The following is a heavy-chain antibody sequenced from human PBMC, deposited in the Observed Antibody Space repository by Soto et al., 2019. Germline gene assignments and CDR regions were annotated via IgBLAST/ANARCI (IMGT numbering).Heavy chain of an antibody. Sequence: GGSLRLSCAASGFTFSSYAMTWVRQAPGQGLEWVSGISGGGTGTYYADSVKGRFTISRGNSENTLYLQMGSLGAVDTAVYYCAKGYCGSSSCSRGYFDYWGQGTLVTVSS. CDR3: AKGYCGSSSCSRGYFDY. CDR1: GFTFSSYA. D-gene: IGHD2-2*01. J-gene: IGHJ4*02. CDR2: ISGGGTGT. V-gene: IGHV3-23*01.